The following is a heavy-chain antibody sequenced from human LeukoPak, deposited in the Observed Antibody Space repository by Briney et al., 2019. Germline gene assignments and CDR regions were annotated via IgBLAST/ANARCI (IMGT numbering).Heavy chain of an antibody. D-gene: IGHD3-22*01. CDR1: GFIFSSYG. CDR3: AKYYYDGTGSNLFDY. V-gene: IGHV3-23*01. J-gene: IGHJ4*02. CDR2: ISGSGDST. Sequence: GGSLRLSCVASGFIFSSYGMSWVRQAPGKGLEWVSAISGSGDSTFYADSVKGRFTISRDNSKNTLYLQMSSLRAGDRAVYYCAKYYYDGTGSNLFDYWGQGTLVTVSS.